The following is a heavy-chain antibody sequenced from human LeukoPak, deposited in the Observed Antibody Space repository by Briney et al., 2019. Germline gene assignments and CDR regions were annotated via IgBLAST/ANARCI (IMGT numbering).Heavy chain of an antibody. V-gene: IGHV3-23*01. Sequence: GGSLRLSCAASGFTFSSYSMNWVRQAPGKGLEWVSAISGSGGSTYYADSVKGRFTISRDNSKNTLYLQMNSLRAEDTAVYYCAKEDRGARTRPVGSSSPVVEQWLAYYYYMDVWGKGTTVTVSS. D-gene: IGHD6-19*01. CDR2: ISGSGGST. CDR3: AKEDRGARTRPVGSSSPVVEQWLAYYYYMDV. J-gene: IGHJ6*03. CDR1: GFTFSSYS.